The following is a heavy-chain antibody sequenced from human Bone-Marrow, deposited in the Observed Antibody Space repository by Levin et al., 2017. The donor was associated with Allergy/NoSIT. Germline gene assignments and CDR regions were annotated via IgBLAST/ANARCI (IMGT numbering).Heavy chain of an antibody. V-gene: IGHV1-2*02. Sequence: ASVKVSCKASGYKFTNYHLHWVRQAPGQGLEWMGRIYTSNGGTDYAQKFQGRVTMTRDTSISTAYMEVNSLRSDDTAVYYCARENWYFDFWGRGTLITVSS. CDR2: IYTSNGGT. CDR3: ARENWYFDF. J-gene: IGHJ2*01. CDR1: GYKFTNYH.